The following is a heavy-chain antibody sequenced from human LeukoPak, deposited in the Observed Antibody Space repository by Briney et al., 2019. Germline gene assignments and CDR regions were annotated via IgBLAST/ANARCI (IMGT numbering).Heavy chain of an antibody. D-gene: IGHD5-18*01. J-gene: IGHJ5*02. CDR3: ARGEVQYSYGFRPRWTYNWCDP. V-gene: IGHV3-48*02. CDR1: GFTFSSYS. Sequence: PGGSLRLSCAASGFTFSSYSMNWVRQAPGKWLEWVSYISSSSSTIYYADSVKGRFTISRDNAKNSLYLQMNSLRDEDTAVYYCARGEVQYSYGFRPRWTYNWCDPWGQGTLVTVSS. CDR2: ISSSSSTI.